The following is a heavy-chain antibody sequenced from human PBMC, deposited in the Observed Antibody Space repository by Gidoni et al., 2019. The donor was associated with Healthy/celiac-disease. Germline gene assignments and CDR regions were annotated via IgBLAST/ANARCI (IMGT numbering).Heavy chain of an antibody. J-gene: IGHJ5*02. D-gene: IGHD1-26*01. Sequence: EVQLLESGGGLVQPGGSLRLSCAASGFTFSSYAMSWVRQAPGKGLEWVSAISGSGGSTYYADSVKGRFTISRDNSKNTLYLQMNSLRAEDTAVYYCAKMRVGARTRIRSLNWFDPWGQGTLVTVSS. CDR3: AKMRVGARTRIRSLNWFDP. V-gene: IGHV3-23*01. CDR1: GFTFSSYA. CDR2: ISGSGGST.